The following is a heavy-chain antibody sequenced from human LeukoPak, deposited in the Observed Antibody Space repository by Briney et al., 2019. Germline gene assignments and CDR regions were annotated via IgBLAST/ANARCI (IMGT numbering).Heavy chain of an antibody. CDR3: AKIFSDYVWGSYRDDAFDI. Sequence: GGSLRLSCAASGFTFSSYAMSWVRQAPGKGLEWVSSISGSGGSTYYAYSVKGRFTISRDNSKNTLYLQINSLRAEDTAVYYCAKIFSDYVWGSYRDDAFDIWGQGTMVTVSS. V-gene: IGHV3-23*01. CDR1: GFTFSSYA. CDR2: ISGSGGST. J-gene: IGHJ3*02. D-gene: IGHD3-16*02.